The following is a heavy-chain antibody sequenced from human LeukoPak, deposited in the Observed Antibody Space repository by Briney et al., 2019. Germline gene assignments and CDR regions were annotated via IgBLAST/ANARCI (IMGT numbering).Heavy chain of an antibody. Sequence: RGSLRLSCAASGISFSNYSMNRVRQAPRKGLGWVSFIRYDGSTKHYRDSVKGRFTISRDTSKNTLYLQMNSLRAEDTTVYYCARKKLGEYYGSRSREKTIVCWGEGALVTVSS. CDR1: GISFSNYS. J-gene: IGHJ4*02. CDR3: ARKKLGEYYGSRSREKTIVC. V-gene: IGHV3-33*08. D-gene: IGHD3-10*01. CDR2: IRYDGSTK.